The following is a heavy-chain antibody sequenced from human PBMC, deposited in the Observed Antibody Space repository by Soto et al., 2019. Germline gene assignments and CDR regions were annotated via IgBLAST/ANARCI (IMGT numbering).Heavy chain of an antibody. V-gene: IGHV3-23*01. Sequence: GGSLRLSCETSGFTFSSCVMTWVRQAPGKGLEWVAVITKSGDTDYADSVKGRFTISRDNSKNTLYLQMNSLRAEDTAVYYCAKSSGYDYLCIDYWGQGTLVTVSS. CDR1: GFTFSSCV. CDR3: AKSSGYDYLCIDY. D-gene: IGHD5-12*01. J-gene: IGHJ4*02. CDR2: ITKSGDT.